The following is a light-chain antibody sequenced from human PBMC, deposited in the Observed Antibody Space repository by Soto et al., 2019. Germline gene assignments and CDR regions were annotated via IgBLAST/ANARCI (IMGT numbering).Light chain of an antibody. CDR2: EVS. V-gene: IGLV2-8*01. CDR3: SSYAGSDIFYV. CDR1: SSDVGGYNS. Sequence: QYALTQPPSASGSPGQSVTISCTGTSSDVGGYNSVSWYQQHPGKAPKLMIYEVSKRPSGVPDRFSGSKSGNTASLTVSGLQGEDEADYYCSSYAGSDIFYVLGSGTKVTVL. J-gene: IGLJ1*01.